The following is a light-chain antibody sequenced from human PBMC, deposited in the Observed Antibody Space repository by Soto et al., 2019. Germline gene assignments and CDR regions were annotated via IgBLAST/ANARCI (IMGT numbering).Light chain of an antibody. J-gene: IGKJ3*01. CDR1: QSVSNN. CDR3: QQRST. V-gene: IGKV3-11*01. Sequence: EIVLTQSPATLSLSPGERATLSCRASQSVSNNLAWYQQKSGQAPRLLIYHASDRATGIPARFSGSGSGTDFTPPISRLGPEDFAVYYCQQRSTFGPGTKVDIK. CDR2: HAS.